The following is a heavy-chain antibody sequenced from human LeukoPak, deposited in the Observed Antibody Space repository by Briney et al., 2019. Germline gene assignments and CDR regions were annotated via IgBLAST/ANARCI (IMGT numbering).Heavy chain of an antibody. CDR1: VFTFSNYS. CDR2: ISTVSTYT. V-gene: IGHV3-21*01. CDR3: TRDGSCFYYYYYMAV. Sequence: GGSLRLSCAASVFTFSNYSMNWVRQAPGKGLEWVASISTVSTYTFYAESLKGRISISRDNAKNSLILQMSSLRADDTAVYYCTRDGSCFYYYYYMAVWGKGTAVTVSS. D-gene: IGHD2-15*01. J-gene: IGHJ6*03.